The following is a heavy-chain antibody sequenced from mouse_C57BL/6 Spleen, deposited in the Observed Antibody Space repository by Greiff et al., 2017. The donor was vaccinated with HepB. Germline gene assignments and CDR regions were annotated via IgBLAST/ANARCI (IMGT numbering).Heavy chain of an antibody. V-gene: IGHV1-52*01. CDR1: GYTFTSYW. D-gene: IGHD1-1*01. J-gene: IGHJ1*03. CDR3: ARGDYYGSSYHYWYFDV. CDR2: IDPSDSET. Sequence: QVQLQQPGAELVRPGSSVKLSCKASGYTFTSYWMHWVKQRPIQGLEWIVNIDPSDSETHYNQKFKDKATLTVDKSSSTAYMQLSSLTSEDSAVYYCARGDYYGSSYHYWYFDVWGTGTTVTVSS.